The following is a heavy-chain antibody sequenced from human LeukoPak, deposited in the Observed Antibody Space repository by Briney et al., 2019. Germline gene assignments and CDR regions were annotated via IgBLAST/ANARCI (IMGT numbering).Heavy chain of an antibody. J-gene: IGHJ4*02. CDR2: IRQDGSDK. Sequence: GGSLRLACAASGFTLSSYWMSWVRQAPGKGLEWVANIRQDGSDKYYVDSVKGRFTISTDAAKNSLYLQMNSLRAEDTAVYYCARNYGGNSADWGQGTLVTVSS. V-gene: IGHV3-7*04. CDR3: ARNYGGNSAD. D-gene: IGHD4-23*01. CDR1: GFTLSSYW.